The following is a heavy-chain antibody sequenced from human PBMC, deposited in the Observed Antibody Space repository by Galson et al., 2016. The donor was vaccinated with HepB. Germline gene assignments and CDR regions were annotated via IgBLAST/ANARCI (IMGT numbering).Heavy chain of an antibody. J-gene: IGHJ5*02. CDR1: GGTFRSYA. D-gene: IGHD6-13*01. CDR3: ARDRGSSSLRVGIDP. V-gene: IGHV1-69*04. CDR2: IIPILGIA. Sequence: SVKVSCKASGGTFRSYAISWVRQAPGQGLEWMGRIIPILGIANYEQKFQGRVTITADKATCTAYMELSSLRSEDTAVYYCARDRGSSSLRVGIDPWGQGTLVTVSS.